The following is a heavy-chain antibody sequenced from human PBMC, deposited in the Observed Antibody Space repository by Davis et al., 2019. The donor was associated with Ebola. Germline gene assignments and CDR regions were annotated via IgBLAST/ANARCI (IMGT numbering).Heavy chain of an antibody. CDR3: ARWGLGVTPNWYFEL. D-gene: IGHD2-21*02. CDR2: IYSRGST. V-gene: IGHV4-61*01. J-gene: IGHJ2*01. CDR1: GGSVSSGSYY. Sequence: SEPLSLTCPVSGGSVSSGSYYWSWTRPLLGKGLEWIGYIYSRGSTNYNPSLKCRVTISVATSKNQFSLKLSSVTAADTAVYYCARWGLGVTPNWYFELWGRGTLVSVS.